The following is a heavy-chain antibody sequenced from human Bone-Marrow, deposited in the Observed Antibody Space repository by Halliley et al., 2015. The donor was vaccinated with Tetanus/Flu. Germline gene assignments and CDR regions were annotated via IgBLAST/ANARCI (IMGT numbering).Heavy chain of an antibody. D-gene: IGHD4-4*01. Sequence: SLRLSCAASGFTFSSYEMNWVRQAPGKGLEWVSYISSSGSTIYYADSVKGRFTISRDNAKNSLYLQMNSLRAEDTAVYYCARDNSNFEGYWYFDLWGRGTLVTVSS. V-gene: IGHV3-48*03. CDR3: ARDNSNFEGYWYFDL. CDR1: GFTFSSYE. CDR2: ISSSGSTI. J-gene: IGHJ2*01.